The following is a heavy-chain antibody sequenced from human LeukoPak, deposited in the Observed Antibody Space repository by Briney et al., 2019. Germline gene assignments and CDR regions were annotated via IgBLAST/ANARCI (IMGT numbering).Heavy chain of an antibody. D-gene: IGHD4-23*01. J-gene: IGHJ4*02. CDR3: ARRDYGGSSGYDY. V-gene: IGHV5-51*01. CDR1: GYTFTHYW. Sequence: PGESLKISFKGSGYTFTHYWIGWVRQMPGKGLEWMGIVYPGDSDTRYSPSLQGQVTISADKSISTAYLQWSSLEASDTAMYYCARRDYGGSSGYDYWGQGTLVTVSP. CDR2: VYPGDSDT.